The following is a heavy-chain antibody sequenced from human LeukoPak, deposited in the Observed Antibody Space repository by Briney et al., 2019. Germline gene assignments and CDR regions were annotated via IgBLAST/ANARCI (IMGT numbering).Heavy chain of an antibody. J-gene: IGHJ4*02. CDR2: ISYDGNNK. D-gene: IGHD5-18*01. CDR1: EFTLRSYA. Sequence: GGSLRLSCVASEFTLRSYAVHWVRRAPGKGLEWVTLISYDGNNKYYADSVKGRFTISRDNSKNTLFLQMNSLTTDDTAVYYCAKSRAGGYLRAFDFWGQGTLVTVSS. V-gene: IGHV3-30-3*02. CDR3: AKSRAGGYLRAFDF.